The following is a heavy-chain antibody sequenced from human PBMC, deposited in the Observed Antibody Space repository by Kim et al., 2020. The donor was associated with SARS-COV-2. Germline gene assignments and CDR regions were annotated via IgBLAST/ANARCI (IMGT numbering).Heavy chain of an antibody. D-gene: IGHD1-26*01. Sequence: GGSLRLSCAASGFTVSSTYMTWVRQAPGRALEWVSIIYVGGSTHYADSVQGRFTFSSDHSKNTLYLQLNSLRTEDTAVYYCARGGNRGSRYAPWYFYYWGQGTLVTVSS. CDR3: ARGGNRGSRYAPWYFYY. CDR2: IYVGGST. J-gene: IGHJ4*02. V-gene: IGHV3-53*01. CDR1: GFTVSSTY.